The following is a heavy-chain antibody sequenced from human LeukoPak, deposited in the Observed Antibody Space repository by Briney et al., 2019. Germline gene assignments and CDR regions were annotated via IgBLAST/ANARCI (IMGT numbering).Heavy chain of an antibody. Sequence: ASVKVSCKASGGTSSSYAISWVRQAPGQGLEWMGGIIPIFGTANYAQKFQGRVTITADESTTTAYMELSSLRSEDTAVYYCARGTNYYGSGDYWGQGTLVTVSS. D-gene: IGHD3-10*01. V-gene: IGHV1-69*13. J-gene: IGHJ4*02. CDR2: IIPIFGTA. CDR1: GGTSSSYA. CDR3: ARGTNYYGSGDY.